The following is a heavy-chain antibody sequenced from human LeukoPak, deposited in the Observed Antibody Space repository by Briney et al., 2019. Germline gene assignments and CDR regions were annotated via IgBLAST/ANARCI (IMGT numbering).Heavy chain of an antibody. D-gene: IGHD1-26*01. CDR1: GFAFVTYW. CDR2: IKIDGTEK. Sequence: GGSLRLSCAASGFAFVTYWMTWVRQAPGKGLEWVANIKIDGTEKRYADSVKGRFTISRDNAKNSLYLQMSSLRAEDTAVYYCARRVVGGTDYFDYWGQGTLVTVSS. CDR3: ARRVVGGTDYFDY. V-gene: IGHV3-7*01. J-gene: IGHJ4*02.